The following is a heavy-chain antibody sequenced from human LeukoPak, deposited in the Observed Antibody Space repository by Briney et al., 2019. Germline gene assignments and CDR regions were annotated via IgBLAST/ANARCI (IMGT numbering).Heavy chain of an antibody. CDR1: GFTSSSYA. Sequence: GGSLRLSCAASGFTSSSYAMSWVRQTPEKGLEWVSTISAGGGSTYYADSVKGLFSISRDNSKNTLYLQMNSLRADDTALYHCARTLRGGDWYFDYWGQGTLVTVSS. CDR2: ISAGGGST. CDR3: ARTLRGGDWYFDY. V-gene: IGHV3-23*01. D-gene: IGHD2-21*02. J-gene: IGHJ4*02.